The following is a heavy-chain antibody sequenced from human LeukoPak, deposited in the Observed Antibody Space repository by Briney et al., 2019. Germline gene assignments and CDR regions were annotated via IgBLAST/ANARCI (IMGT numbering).Heavy chain of an antibody. J-gene: IGHJ6*02. CDR2: ISAYNGNT. V-gene: IGHV1-18*01. D-gene: IGHD3-10*01. Sequence: ASVKVSCKASGYTFTSYGISWVRQAPGQGLEWMGWISAYNGNTNYAQKLQGRVTMTTDTSTSTAYMELRSLRSDDTAVYYCARDRSYGDYGSGSYYYGMDVWGQGTTVTVSS. CDR3: ARDRSYGDYGSGSYYYGMDV. CDR1: GYTFTSYG.